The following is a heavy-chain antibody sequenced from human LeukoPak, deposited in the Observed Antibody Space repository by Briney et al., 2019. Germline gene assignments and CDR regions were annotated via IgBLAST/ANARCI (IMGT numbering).Heavy chain of an antibody. CDR3: AKDQESSGWDS. V-gene: IGHV3-30*18. Sequence: GRSRRLSCAASGFTFSSYGMHWVRPAPGKGLEWVAVISYDGSNKYYADSVKGRFAISRDNSKNTLYLQMNSLRAEDTAVYYCAKDQESSGWDSWSQGTLVTVSS. D-gene: IGHD6-19*01. CDR1: GFTFSSYG. J-gene: IGHJ4*02. CDR2: ISYDGSNK.